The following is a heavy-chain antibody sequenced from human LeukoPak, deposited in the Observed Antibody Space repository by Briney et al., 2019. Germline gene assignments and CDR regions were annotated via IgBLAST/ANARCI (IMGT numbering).Heavy chain of an antibody. CDR3: AATYYYDSSGYHYYRLGKYFQH. V-gene: IGHV4-39*07. D-gene: IGHD3-22*01. CDR2: INHSGST. Sequence: KSSETLSLTCIVSGGAISSGSYYWGWIRQPPGKGLEWIGEINHSGSTNYNPSLKSRVSISVETSKNQFSLKLSSVTAADTAVYYCAATYYYDSSGYHYYRLGKYFQHWGQGTLVTVSS. CDR1: GGAISSGSYY. J-gene: IGHJ1*01.